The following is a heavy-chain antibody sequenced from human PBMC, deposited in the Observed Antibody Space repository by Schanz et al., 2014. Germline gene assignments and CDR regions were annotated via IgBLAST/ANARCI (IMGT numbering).Heavy chain of an antibody. CDR3: ARHLPGGYNNHGWFDP. CDR2: VHSSGST. Sequence: QVQLQESGPGLVKPSETLSLTCTVSGGSIRGYYCSWIRQPPGKGLEWIGYVHSSGSTNYNSSLKSRAPKSEDPSKTQFSLNLRSVTAADTAVYYCARHLPGGYNNHGWFDPWGQGTLVTVSS. V-gene: IGHV4-59*08. D-gene: IGHD4-4*01. CDR1: GGSIRGYY. J-gene: IGHJ5*02.